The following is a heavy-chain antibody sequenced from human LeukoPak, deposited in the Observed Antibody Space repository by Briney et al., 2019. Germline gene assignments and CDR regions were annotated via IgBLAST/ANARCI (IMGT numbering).Heavy chain of an antibody. J-gene: IGHJ4*02. CDR3: ARVPTVTFFDY. CDR1: GGSISSSSYY. D-gene: IGHD4-17*01. CDR2: IYYSGST. Sequence: PSETLSLTCTVSGGSISSSSYYWGWIRQPPGKGLEWIGSIYYSGSTYYNPSLKSRVTISVDTSKNQFSLKLSSVTAADTAVYYCARVPTVTFFDYWGQGTLVTVSS. V-gene: IGHV4-39*07.